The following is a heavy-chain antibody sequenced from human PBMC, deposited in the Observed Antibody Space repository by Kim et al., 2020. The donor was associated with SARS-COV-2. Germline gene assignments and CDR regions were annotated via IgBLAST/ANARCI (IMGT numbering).Heavy chain of an antibody. CDR1: GFTFSSYS. V-gene: IGHV3-48*04. CDR3: ARDPYYGSGRNGMDV. Sequence: GGSLRLSCAASGFTFSSYSMNWVRQAPGKGLEWVSYISSSSSTIYYADSVKGRFTISRDNAKNSLYLQMNSLRAEDTAVYYCARDPYYGSGRNGMDVWGQGTTVTVSS. J-gene: IGHJ6*02. D-gene: IGHD3-10*01. CDR2: ISSSSSTI.